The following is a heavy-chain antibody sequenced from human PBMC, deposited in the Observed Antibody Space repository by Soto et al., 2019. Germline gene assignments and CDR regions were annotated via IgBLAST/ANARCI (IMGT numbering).Heavy chain of an antibody. V-gene: IGHV4-34*01. CDR3: ARDPGSGSYYGWFDP. D-gene: IGHD3-10*01. Sequence: SETLSLTCAVYGGSFSEYYWTWIRQPPGKGLEWIGESNHSGSTTYNPSLKSRVTISVDTSKNQFSLKLSSVTAADTAVYYCARDPGSGSYYGWFDPWGQGTLVTVSS. CDR2: SNHSGST. J-gene: IGHJ5*02. CDR1: GGSFSEYY.